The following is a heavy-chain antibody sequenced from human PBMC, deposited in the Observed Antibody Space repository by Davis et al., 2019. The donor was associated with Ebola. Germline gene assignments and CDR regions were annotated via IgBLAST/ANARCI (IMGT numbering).Heavy chain of an antibody. D-gene: IGHD2-15*01. CDR3: ARGRVVVVPHTYYYGMDV. V-gene: IGHV3-74*01. Sequence: HTGGSLRLSCAASEFTFSYYWMHWVRQAPGKGLVWVSRINRDGSSTSYADSVKGRFTISRDNAKKTMFLQMNSLRAEDTAVYYCARGRVVVVPHTYYYGMDVWGQGTTVTVSS. CDR2: INRDGSST. CDR1: EFTFSYYW. J-gene: IGHJ6*02.